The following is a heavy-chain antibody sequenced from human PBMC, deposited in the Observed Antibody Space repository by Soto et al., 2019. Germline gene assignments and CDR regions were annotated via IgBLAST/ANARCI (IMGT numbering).Heavy chain of an antibody. Sequence: GGSLRLSCAASGFTFSSYAMSWVRQAPGKGLEWVSAISGSGGSTYYTDSVKGRFTISRDNSKNTLYLQMNSLRAEDTAVYYCAKASWVESSGSYSGFYYYYYMDVWGKGTTVTVSS. CDR3: AKASWVESSGSYSGFYYYYYMDV. CDR1: GFTFSSYA. V-gene: IGHV3-23*01. D-gene: IGHD3-10*01. J-gene: IGHJ6*03. CDR2: ISGSGGST.